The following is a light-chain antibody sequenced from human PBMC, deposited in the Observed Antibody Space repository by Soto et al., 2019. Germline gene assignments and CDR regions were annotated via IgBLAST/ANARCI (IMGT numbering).Light chain of an antibody. Sequence: EIVLTQSPGTLSSSPGERATLSCRASQSVSSSYLAWYQQKPGQAPRLLIYGASSRATGIPDRFSGSGSGTDFTLTISRLEPEDVAVSYCQQYGSSPLLTFGGGTKVEIK. J-gene: IGKJ4*01. CDR1: QSVSSSY. V-gene: IGKV3-20*01. CDR2: GAS. CDR3: QQYGSSPLLT.